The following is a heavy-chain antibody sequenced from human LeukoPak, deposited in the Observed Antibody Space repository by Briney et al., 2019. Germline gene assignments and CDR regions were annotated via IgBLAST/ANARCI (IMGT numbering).Heavy chain of an antibody. Sequence: GGSLRLSCAASGFTFDDYGMSWVRPAPGKGLEWVSGINWNGGSTGYADSVKGRFTLSRDNAKNSLYLQMNSLRAEDTALYYCARPPGGYYDFWSGEYYFDYWGQGTLVTVSS. D-gene: IGHD3-3*01. CDR2: INWNGGST. CDR3: ARPPGGYYDFWSGEYYFDY. J-gene: IGHJ4*02. CDR1: GFTFDDYG. V-gene: IGHV3-20*04.